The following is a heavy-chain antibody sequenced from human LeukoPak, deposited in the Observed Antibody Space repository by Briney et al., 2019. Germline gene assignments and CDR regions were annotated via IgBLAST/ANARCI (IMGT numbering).Heavy chain of an antibody. J-gene: IGHJ6*02. CDR2: IYTSGIS. Sequence: PSETLSLTCSVSGGXISSYYWTWIRQPAGKGLEWIGRIYTSGISNYDPSLKSRVTMSVDTSKNQFSLKLSSVTAADTAVYYCARGGIAAADVGMDVWGQGTTVTVSS. CDR3: ARGGIAAADVGMDV. D-gene: IGHD6-13*01. CDR1: GGXISSYY. V-gene: IGHV4-4*07.